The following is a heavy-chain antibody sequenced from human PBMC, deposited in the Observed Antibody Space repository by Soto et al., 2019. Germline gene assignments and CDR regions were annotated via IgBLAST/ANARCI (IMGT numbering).Heavy chain of an antibody. J-gene: IGHJ6*02. CDR1: GGTFGSYA. D-gene: IGHD2-2*01. Sequence: QVQLVQSGAEVKKPGSSVKVSCKASGGTFGSYAISWVRQAPGQGLEWMGGIIPIPGTANYAQKFQGRVTIAGDESTSTAYMELSSLRSEDTAVYYCARSQGSSTSLEIYYYYYYRMDVWGQGTTVTVSS. V-gene: IGHV1-69*01. CDR2: IIPIPGTA. CDR3: ARSQGSSTSLEIYYYYYYRMDV.